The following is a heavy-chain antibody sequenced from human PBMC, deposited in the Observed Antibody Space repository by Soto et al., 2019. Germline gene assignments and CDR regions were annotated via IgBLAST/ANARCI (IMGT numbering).Heavy chain of an antibody. CDR1: GFTFNNFG. J-gene: IGHJ4*02. CDR2: ISAGGGST. V-gene: IGHV3-23*01. D-gene: IGHD6-13*01. CDR3: AKMFNSNWSPFDY. Sequence: EVQLLESGGGLVQPGGSLRLSCAASGFTFNNFGMSWVRQAPGKGLEWVSVISAGGGSTYYADSLKGRISISRDNSKNALYLQMNSLRADDTAIYYCAKMFNSNWSPFDYWGQGTLVTVSS.